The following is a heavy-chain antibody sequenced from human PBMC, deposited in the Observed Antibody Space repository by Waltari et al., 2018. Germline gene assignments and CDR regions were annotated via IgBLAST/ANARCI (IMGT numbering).Heavy chain of an antibody. D-gene: IGHD6-6*01. J-gene: IGHJ4*02. Sequence: EVQLVESGGGLVKPGGSLRLSWAASGLTLSSYSMNWVRQAPGKGLEWVSSIISSSSYIYYADSVKGRFTISRDNAKNSLYLQMNSLRADDTAVYYCARDRDKQLSPSLDYWGQGTLVTVSS. CDR1: GLTLSSYS. V-gene: IGHV3-21*01. CDR2: IISSSSYI. CDR3: ARDRDKQLSPSLDY.